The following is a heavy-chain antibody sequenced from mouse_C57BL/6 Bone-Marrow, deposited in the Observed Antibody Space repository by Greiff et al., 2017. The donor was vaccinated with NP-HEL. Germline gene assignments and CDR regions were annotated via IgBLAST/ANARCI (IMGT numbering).Heavy chain of an antibody. V-gene: IGHV5-4*01. CDR1: GFTFSSYA. D-gene: IGHD2-4*01. Sequence: EVHGVESGGGLVKPGGSLKLSCAASGFTFSSYAMSWVRQTPEKRLEWVATISDGGSYTYYPDNVKGRFTISRDNAKNNLYLQMSHLKSEDTAMYYCARDLLLDYDYDENAMDYWGQGTSVTVSS. CDR2: ISDGGSYT. CDR3: ARDLLLDYDYDENAMDY. J-gene: IGHJ4*01.